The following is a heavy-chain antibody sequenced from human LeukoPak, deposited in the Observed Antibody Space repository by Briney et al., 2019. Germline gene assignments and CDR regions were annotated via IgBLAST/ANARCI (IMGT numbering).Heavy chain of an antibody. Sequence: PGGSLRLSCAASRFTFSSYGMHWVRQAPGKGLEWVAYIQYDGSNEQYADSVKGRFSISRDSSKNILYLQMNSLRAEDTAVYYCARVLRYFDWLLWDLEGNYFDYWGQGTLVTVSS. D-gene: IGHD3-9*01. CDR2: IQYDGSNE. J-gene: IGHJ4*02. V-gene: IGHV3-30*02. CDR1: RFTFSSYG. CDR3: ARVLRYFDWLLWDLEGNYFDY.